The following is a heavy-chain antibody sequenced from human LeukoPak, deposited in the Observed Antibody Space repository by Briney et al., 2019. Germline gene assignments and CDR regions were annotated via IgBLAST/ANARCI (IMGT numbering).Heavy chain of an antibody. Sequence: SETLSLTCAVSGYSISSGYYWGWIRQPPGKGLEWIGEINHSGSTNYNPSLKSRVTISVDTSKNQFSLKLSSVTAADTAVYYCARGRSRAAAAGTVDYWGQGTLVTVSS. CDR2: INHSGST. J-gene: IGHJ4*02. D-gene: IGHD6-13*01. CDR3: ARGRSRAAAAGTVDY. CDR1: GYSISSGYY. V-gene: IGHV4-38-2*01.